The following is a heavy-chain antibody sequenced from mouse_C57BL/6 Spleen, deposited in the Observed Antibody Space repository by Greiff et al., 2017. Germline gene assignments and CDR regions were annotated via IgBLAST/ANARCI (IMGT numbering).Heavy chain of an antibody. CDR3: ARKEVYGSTLDY. D-gene: IGHD1-1*01. J-gene: IGHJ2*01. V-gene: IGHV5-17*01. Sequence: EVKVVESGGGLVKPGGSLKLSCAASGFTFSDYGMHWVRQAPEKGLEWVAYISSGSSTIYYADTVKGRFTISRDNAKNTLFLQMTSLRSEDTAMYYCARKEVYGSTLDYWGQGTTLTVSS. CDR2: ISSGSSTI. CDR1: GFTFSDYG.